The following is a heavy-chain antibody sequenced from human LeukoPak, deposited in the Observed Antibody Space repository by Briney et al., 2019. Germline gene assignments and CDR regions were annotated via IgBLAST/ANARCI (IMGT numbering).Heavy chain of an antibody. CDR2: INSDGSST. Sequence: GGSLRLSCAASGFTFSNFWMHWVRQAPGKGLVWVSRINSDGSSTGYADSVKGRFTISRDNAKNTLYLQMSSLRAVDTAVYYCARDRGYSSSWYDRPFDIWGQGTMVTVSS. CDR1: GFTFSNFW. D-gene: IGHD6-13*01. V-gene: IGHV3-74*01. J-gene: IGHJ3*02. CDR3: ARDRGYSSSWYDRPFDI.